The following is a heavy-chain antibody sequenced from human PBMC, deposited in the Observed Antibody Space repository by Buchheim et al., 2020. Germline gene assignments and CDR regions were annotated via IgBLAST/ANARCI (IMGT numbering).Heavy chain of an antibody. J-gene: IGHJ6*02. Sequence: QVQLVESGGGVVQPGRSLRLSCAASGFTFSSYGMHWVRQAPGKGLEWVAVIWYDGSNKYYADSVKGRFTISRDNSKNTLYLQMNSLRAEDTAVYYCARDIPSGYYSIYYYYGMDVWGQGTT. CDR2: IWYDGSNK. V-gene: IGHV3-33*01. CDR3: ARDIPSGYYSIYYYYGMDV. D-gene: IGHD3-22*01. CDR1: GFTFSSYG.